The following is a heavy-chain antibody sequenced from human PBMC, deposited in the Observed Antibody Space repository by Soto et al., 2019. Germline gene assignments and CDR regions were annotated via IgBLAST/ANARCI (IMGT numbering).Heavy chain of an antibody. CDR1: GGPISTNDYH. D-gene: IGHD1-26*01. Sequence: QLQLQQSGPGLVKPSETLSLTCTVSGGPISTNDYHWGWIRQPPGEGLDWIASIFYTGTTYYKSSLRSRLTISIDPSKMQFSLQLSSVTDTDTAIYYCVRHSGAGSANYLGMDVWGQGTTVTVSS. CDR2: IFYTGTT. J-gene: IGHJ6*02. CDR3: VRHSGAGSANYLGMDV. V-gene: IGHV4-39*01.